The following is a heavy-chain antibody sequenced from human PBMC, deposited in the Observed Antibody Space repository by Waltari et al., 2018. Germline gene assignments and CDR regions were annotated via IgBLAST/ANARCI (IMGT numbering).Heavy chain of an antibody. CDR3: VTQRPWEDY. V-gene: IGHV1-2*06. CDR2: MNPNNNYP. Sequence: QVQLVQSGAEVRKPGASVKVSCKTSGYTFTDSYIHCVRQAPGQGLEWMGRMNPNNNYPIYEQKFQGRVTMTRDTSITTAYMELSSLTSDDTALYYCVTQRPWEDYWGQGTRVTVSP. D-gene: IGHD1-26*01. J-gene: IGHJ4*02. CDR1: GYTFTDSY.